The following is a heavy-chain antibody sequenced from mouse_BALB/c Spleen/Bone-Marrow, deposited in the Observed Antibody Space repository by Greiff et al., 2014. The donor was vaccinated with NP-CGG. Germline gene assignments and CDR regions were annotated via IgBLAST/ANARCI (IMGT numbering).Heavy chain of an antibody. J-gene: IGHJ2*01. V-gene: IGHV1S132*01. D-gene: IGHD2-4*01. CDR2: IFPGTGTT. CDR3: ARKGISTVIATAYYFDY. Sequence: QVQLQQSGAELVKPGASVKLSCKTSGYTFTSYWIQWVKQRPGQGLGWIGEIFPGTGTTYYNKKFKDKATLTIDTSSSTAYMQLSSLTSEDSAVYFCARKGISTVIATAYYFDYWGQGSTLTVSS. CDR1: GYTFTSYW.